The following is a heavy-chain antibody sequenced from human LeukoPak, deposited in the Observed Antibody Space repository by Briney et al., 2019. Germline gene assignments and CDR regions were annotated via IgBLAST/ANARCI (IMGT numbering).Heavy chain of an antibody. V-gene: IGHV3-74*01. D-gene: IGHD5-18*01. CDR3: ARVVDTHFDY. CDR1: GFTFSSYW. J-gene: IGHJ4*02. Sequence: PGGSLPVSCAASGFTFSSYWMHWVRQAPGKGLVWVSRIKSDGRTATYADSVKGRFTISRDNAKNTLYLQMNSLRAEDTAVYYCARVVDTHFDYWGQGTLVTVSS. CDR2: IKSDGRTA.